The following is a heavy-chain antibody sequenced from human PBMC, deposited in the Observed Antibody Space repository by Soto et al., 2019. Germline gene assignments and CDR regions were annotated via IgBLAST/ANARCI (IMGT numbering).Heavy chain of an antibody. CDR2: ISGSGGST. Sequence: GESLKISCAASGFTFSSYAMSWVRQAPGKGLEWVSAISGSGGSTYYADSVKGRFTISRDNSKNTLYLQMNSLRAEDTAVYYCAKDGRGTDRGGYFDLWGRGTLVTVSS. D-gene: IGHD3-16*01. CDR3: AKDGRGTDRGGYFDL. J-gene: IGHJ2*01. V-gene: IGHV3-23*01. CDR1: GFTFSSYA.